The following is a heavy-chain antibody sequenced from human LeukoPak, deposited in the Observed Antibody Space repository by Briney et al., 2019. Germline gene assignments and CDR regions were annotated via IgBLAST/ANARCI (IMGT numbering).Heavy chain of an antibody. CDR1: GYTFTSYY. D-gene: IGHD3-22*01. CDR2: INPNSGGT. Sequence: GASVKVSCKASGYTFTSYYMHWVRQAPGQGLEWMGWINPNSGGTNYAQKFQGRVTMTRDTSISTAYMELSRLRSDDTAVYYCARGGSSTMIVVDNIDYWGQGTLVTVSS. CDR3: ARGGSSTMIVVDNIDY. J-gene: IGHJ4*02. V-gene: IGHV1-2*02.